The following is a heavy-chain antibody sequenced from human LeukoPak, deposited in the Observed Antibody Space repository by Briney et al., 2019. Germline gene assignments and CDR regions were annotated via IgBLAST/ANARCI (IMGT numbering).Heavy chain of an antibody. CDR3: ARDDRRAVAGILFPPYSMDV. D-gene: IGHD6-19*01. J-gene: IGHJ6*02. CDR2: ISSSSSYI. V-gene: IGHV3-21*01. Sequence: GGSLRLSCAASGFTFSSYSMNWVRQAPGKELEWVSSISSSSSYIYYADSVKGRFTISRDNAKNSLYLQMNSLRAEDTAVYYCARDDRRAVAGILFPPYSMDVWGQGTTVTVSS. CDR1: GFTFSSYS.